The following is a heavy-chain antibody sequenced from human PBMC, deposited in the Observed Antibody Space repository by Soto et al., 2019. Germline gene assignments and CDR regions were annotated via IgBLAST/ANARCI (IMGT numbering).Heavy chain of an antibody. CDR2: IKQDGSEK. CDR1: GFTFSSYW. CDR3: ARDSTSHRPYDFWSGYYTRDRTLHTWSLDV. J-gene: IGHJ6*04. Sequence: GGSLRLSCAASGFTFSSYWMSWVRQAPGKGLEWVANIKQDGSEKYYVDSVKGRFTISRDNAKNSLYLQMNSLRAEDTAVYYCARDSTSHRPYDFWSGYYTRDRTLHTWSLDVWGKGTTVTVSS. V-gene: IGHV3-7*01. D-gene: IGHD3-3*01.